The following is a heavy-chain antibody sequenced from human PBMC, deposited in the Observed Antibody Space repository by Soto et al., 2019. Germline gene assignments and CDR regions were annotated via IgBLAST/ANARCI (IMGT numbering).Heavy chain of an antibody. V-gene: IGHV4-30-2*01. Sequence: QLQLQESGSGLVKPSQNLSLTCAVSGCSISSGGYSWSWIRQPPGQGLELIAYIYHSVSTYYNPSRTSRVTISVDRSKNQFALKLSSVTAADPAVYYCARVPDYWGQGTLVTVSS. CDR2: IYHSVST. J-gene: IGHJ4*02. CDR1: GCSISSGGYS. CDR3: ARVPDY.